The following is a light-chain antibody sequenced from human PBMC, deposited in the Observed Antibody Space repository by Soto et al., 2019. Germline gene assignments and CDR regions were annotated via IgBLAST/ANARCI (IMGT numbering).Light chain of an antibody. V-gene: IGLV2-8*01. Sequence: QSVLTQPPSASGSPGQSVTVSCTGSSSDIGDYNFVSWYQQHPGKAPKLIIYEVKKRPSGVPDRFSASKSGNTASLTVSGLHAEDEADYYCSSYADNNNFVFGSGTKVTVL. CDR1: SSDIGDYNF. CDR3: SSYADNNNFV. J-gene: IGLJ1*01. CDR2: EVK.